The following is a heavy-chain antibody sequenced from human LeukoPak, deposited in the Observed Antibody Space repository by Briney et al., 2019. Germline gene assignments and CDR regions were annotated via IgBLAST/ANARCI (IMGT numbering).Heavy chain of an antibody. D-gene: IGHD1-1*01. CDR3: ARGSLERRPNYYYFDY. CDR2: PYSGGST. Sequence: GGSVRLSCAASRFTVSSNYMNRLRQATGKGLAPVLVPYSGGSTFYADSVKGRFIISRDNSRNTLYLQMNSLRAEDTAVYYCARGSLERRPNYYYFDYWGQGTLVTVSS. CDR1: RFTVSSNY. J-gene: IGHJ4*02. V-gene: IGHV3-66*01.